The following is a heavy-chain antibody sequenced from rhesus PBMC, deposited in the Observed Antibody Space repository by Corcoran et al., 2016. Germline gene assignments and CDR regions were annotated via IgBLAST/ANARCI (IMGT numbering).Heavy chain of an antibody. D-gene: IGHD1-44*01. J-gene: IGHJ4*01. CDR1: GGPLSADNS. Sequence: VQLQESGPGLENHSETQSLTGAVAGGPLSADNSWSWIRQPPGKGLEWIGYIYGSGGGTNYNPSLKNRVTISIDTSKNQFSLKLSSVTAADTAVYYCARESGIIPVDYWGQGVLVTVSS. CDR3: ARESGIIPVDY. CDR2: IYGSGGGT. V-gene: IGHV4-106*01.